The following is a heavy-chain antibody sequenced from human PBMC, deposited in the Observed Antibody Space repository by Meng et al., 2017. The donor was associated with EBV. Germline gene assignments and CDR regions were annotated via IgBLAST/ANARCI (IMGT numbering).Heavy chain of an antibody. CDR3: ASESGRGFTPDF. CDR1: GGPFRSDA. Sequence: QVQVEESGGEGKRPGSSVKVSCKTSGGPFRSDAVSWVRQGPGQGLEWLGGLIPMSGAPHYAQKFQDRVTITADEYTRTHYMELSSLRSDDTAMYYCASESGRGFTPDFWGQGTLVTVSS. J-gene: IGHJ4*02. CDR2: LIPMSGAP. V-gene: IGHV1-69*01. D-gene: IGHD3-10*01.